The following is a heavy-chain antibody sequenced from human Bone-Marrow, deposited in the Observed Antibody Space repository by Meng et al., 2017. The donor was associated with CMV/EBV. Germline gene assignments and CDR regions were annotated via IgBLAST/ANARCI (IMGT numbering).Heavy chain of an antibody. CDR2: IYYSGST. V-gene: IGHV4-34*01. CDR1: GGSFSGYY. Sequence: GSLRLSCAVYGGSFSGYYWSWIRQPPGKGLEWIGSIYYSGSTYYNPSLKSRVTISVDTSKNQFSLKLSSVTAADTAVYYCAREEDIVVVPAAMNWFDPWGQGTLVTVSS. CDR3: AREEDIVVVPAAMNWFDP. J-gene: IGHJ5*02. D-gene: IGHD2-2*01.